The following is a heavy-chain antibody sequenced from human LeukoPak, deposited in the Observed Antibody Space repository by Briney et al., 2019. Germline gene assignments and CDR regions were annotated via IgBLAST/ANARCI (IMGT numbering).Heavy chain of an antibody. CDR1: GFTFSSNS. D-gene: IGHD6-19*01. CDR3: ARGKYSSGWFDY. CDR2: ITTSSTYI. V-gene: IGHV3-21*01. Sequence: KSGWSLRLARAASGFTFSSNSMSWVRQAPGKRLESDSSITTSSTYISYADSVKGRFTISRDNAKNSLYLQMNSLRAEDTAVYYCARGKYSSGWFDYWGQGTLVTVPS. J-gene: IGHJ4*02.